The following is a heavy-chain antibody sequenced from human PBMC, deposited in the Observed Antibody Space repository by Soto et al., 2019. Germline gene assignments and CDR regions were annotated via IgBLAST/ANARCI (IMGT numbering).Heavy chain of an antibody. CDR1: GTSISSYY. CDR3: ARYSSSAIDD. Sequence: WEAMSLTCTGSGTSISSYYWSWIRQPPGKGLEWIANIHYSGTTNYNPSLASRVTLSVDTSKNQFSLKMTSVTAADRAMYFCARYSSSAIDDWGPVTPGIVS. CDR2: IHYSGTT. D-gene: IGHD5-18*01. J-gene: IGHJ4*02. V-gene: IGHV4-59*01.